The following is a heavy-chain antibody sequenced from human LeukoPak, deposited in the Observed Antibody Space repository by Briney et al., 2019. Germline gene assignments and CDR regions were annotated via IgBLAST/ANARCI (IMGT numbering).Heavy chain of an antibody. J-gene: IGHJ3*02. CDR2: VSLSDNI. CDR3: AKVATPNTLDALDI. V-gene: IGHV3-23*01. CDR1: GFTFSSYG. D-gene: IGHD1/OR15-1a*01. Sequence: GGSLRLSCAASGFTFSSYGMTWVRQAPGKGLEWVSLVSLSDNIFYADSVKGRFTISRDNSKSTVHLQMDSLRVDDTAVYYCAKVATPNTLDALDIWGQGTLVTVSS.